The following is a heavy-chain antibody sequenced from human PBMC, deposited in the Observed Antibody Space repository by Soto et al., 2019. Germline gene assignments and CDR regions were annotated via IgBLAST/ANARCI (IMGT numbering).Heavy chain of an antibody. CDR2: IYYSGST. V-gene: IGHV4-31*03. J-gene: IGHJ4*02. Sequence: PSETLSLTCTVSGGSISSGGYYWSWIRQHPGKGLEWIGYIYYSGSTYYNPSLKSRVTISVDTSKNQFSLKLSSVTAADTAVYYFATLNPSGWYVFDYWGQGTLVTVSS. CDR1: GGSISSGGYY. CDR3: ATLNPSGWYVFDY. D-gene: IGHD6-19*01.